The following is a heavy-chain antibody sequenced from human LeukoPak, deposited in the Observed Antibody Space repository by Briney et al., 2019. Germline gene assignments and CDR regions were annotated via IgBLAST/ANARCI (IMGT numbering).Heavy chain of an antibody. CDR2: INHSGST. CDR3: ARKRVDFWSGYSRLLDY. V-gene: IGHV4-34*01. D-gene: IGHD3-3*01. Sequence: SETLSLICAVYGGSFSGYYWSWIRQPPGKGLEWIGEINHSGSTNYNPSLKSRVTISVDTSKNQFSLKLSSVTAADTAVYYCARKRVDFWSGYSRLLDYWGQGTLVTVSS. CDR1: GGSFSGYY. J-gene: IGHJ4*02.